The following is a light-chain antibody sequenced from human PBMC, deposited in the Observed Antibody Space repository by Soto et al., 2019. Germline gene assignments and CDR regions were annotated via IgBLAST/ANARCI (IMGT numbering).Light chain of an antibody. J-gene: IGKJ1*01. V-gene: IGKV1-5*03. Sequence: DIQMTQSPSTLSASVGDRVTITCRASQSISSWLAWYQQKPGKAPKLLIYKASNLESGVPSGFSGSGSGTEFTLTINSLQPDDFATYYCQQYDSYPWTFGQGTKVEIK. CDR1: QSISSW. CDR3: QQYDSYPWT. CDR2: KAS.